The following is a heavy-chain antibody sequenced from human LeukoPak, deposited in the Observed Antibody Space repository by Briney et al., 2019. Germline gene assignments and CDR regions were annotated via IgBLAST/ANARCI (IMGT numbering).Heavy chain of an antibody. CDR2: GHLDGRT. CDR3: AREGGFYRPLDY. D-gene: IGHD3-3*01. Sequence: SETLSLTCDVSGGSVTSTNWWTWVRQPPGKGLEWIGEGHLDGRTNYNPSLKSRLIMSVDLPEKHISLKLTSVTAADTAVYYCAREGGFYRPLDYSGQGTLVTVSS. V-gene: IGHV4-4*02. CDR1: GGSVTSTNW. J-gene: IGHJ4*02.